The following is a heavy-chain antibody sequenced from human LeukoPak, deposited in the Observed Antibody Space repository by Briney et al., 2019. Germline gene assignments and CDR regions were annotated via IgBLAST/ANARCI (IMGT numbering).Heavy chain of an antibody. Sequence: SETLSLTCAVSGGSISSGGYSWSWIRQPPGKGLEWIGYIYHSGSTYYNPSLKSRVTISVDRSKNQFSLKLSSVTAADTAVYYCARGRHDSSGYSGYYFDYWGQGTTVTVSS. CDR2: IYHSGST. CDR1: GGSISSGGYS. J-gene: IGHJ4*03. CDR3: ARGRHDSSGYSGYYFDY. D-gene: IGHD3-22*01. V-gene: IGHV4-30-2*01.